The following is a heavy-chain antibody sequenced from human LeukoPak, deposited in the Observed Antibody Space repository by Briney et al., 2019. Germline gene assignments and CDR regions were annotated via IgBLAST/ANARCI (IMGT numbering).Heavy chain of an antibody. CDR3: ARGDGPMVRGVNEFDY. CDR2: INHSEST. CDR1: GGSFSGYY. V-gene: IGHV4-34*01. D-gene: IGHD3-10*01. Sequence: PSETLSLTCAVYGGSFSGYYWSWIRQPPGKGLEWIGEINHSESTNYNPSLKSRVTISVDTSKNQFSLKLSSVTAADTAVYYCARGDGPMVRGVNEFDYWGQGTLVTVSS. J-gene: IGHJ4*02.